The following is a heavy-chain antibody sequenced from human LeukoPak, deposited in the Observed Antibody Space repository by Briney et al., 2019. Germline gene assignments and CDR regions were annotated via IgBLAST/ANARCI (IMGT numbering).Heavy chain of an antibody. V-gene: IGHV4-38-2*02. Sequence: PSETLSLTCTVSGYSISSGYYWGWIRQPPGKGLEWIGSIYHSGSTYYNPSLKSRVTISVDTSKNQFSLKLSSVTAADTAVYYCARRIAARRTLAFDIWGQGTMATVSS. CDR2: IYHSGST. D-gene: IGHD6-6*01. CDR1: GYSISSGYY. J-gene: IGHJ3*02. CDR3: ARRIAARRTLAFDI.